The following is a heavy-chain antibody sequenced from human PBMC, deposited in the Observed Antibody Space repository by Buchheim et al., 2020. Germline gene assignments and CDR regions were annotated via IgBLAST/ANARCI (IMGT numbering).Heavy chain of an antibody. CDR2: IKSKADGATT. CDR3: AKEVSGPGHWFDP. CDR1: GFSFGSAW. V-gene: IGHV3-15*01. J-gene: IGHJ5*02. D-gene: IGHD1-14*01. Sequence: EVQLVESGGGLVKAGGSLRLSCAASGFSFGSAWMSWFRQTPGKGPEWVGRIKSKADGATTDYSAPVEGRFSIPRDASRNLLYLQMNSLKIEDTAVYSCAKEVSGPGHWFDPWGQG.